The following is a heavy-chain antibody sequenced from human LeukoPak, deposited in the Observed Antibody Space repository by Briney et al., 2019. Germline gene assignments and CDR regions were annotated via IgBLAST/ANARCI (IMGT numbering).Heavy chain of an antibody. Sequence: SETLSLTCTVSGDSISSYYWSGIRQPPGKGLEWIGYIHYSGITNYNPSLKSRVTISVDTSKNQFSLKLSSVTAADTAVYYCARHLDYYGSGIYEYWGQGTLVTVSS. V-gene: IGHV4-59*08. J-gene: IGHJ4*02. CDR2: IHYSGIT. D-gene: IGHD3-10*01. CDR1: GDSISSYY. CDR3: ARHLDYYGSGIYEY.